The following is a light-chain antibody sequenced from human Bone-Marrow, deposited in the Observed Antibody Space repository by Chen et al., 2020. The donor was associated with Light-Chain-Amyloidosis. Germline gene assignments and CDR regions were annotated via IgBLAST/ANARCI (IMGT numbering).Light chain of an antibody. CDR3: QSADSSGPYEVI. CDR2: RDT. J-gene: IGLJ2*01. CDR1: DLPTKY. Sequence: YELTQPPSVSVSPGQTARITCSGDDLPTKYAYWYQQKPGQAPVLVINRDTERPSGISARFSGSSSGTTATLTISGVQAEDEADYHCQSADSSGPYEVIFGGGTKLTVL. V-gene: IGLV3-25*03.